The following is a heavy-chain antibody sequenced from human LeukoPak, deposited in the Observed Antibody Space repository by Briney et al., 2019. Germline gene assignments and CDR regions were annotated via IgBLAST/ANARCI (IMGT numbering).Heavy chain of an antibody. Sequence: VKPSETLSLTCTVSGGSITSGNYYWGWIRQPPGKGLEWIGRICYSGITFYNRSLKSRATVLVDTSKNQFSLKLSSVTAADTDVYYCARLLVVPAAKVPGRNSDKRLSWFDPWGQGTLVTVSS. CDR3: ARLLVVPAAKVPGRNSDKRLSWFDP. J-gene: IGHJ5*02. V-gene: IGHV4-39*07. CDR2: ICYSGIT. D-gene: IGHD2-2*01. CDR1: GGSITSGNYY.